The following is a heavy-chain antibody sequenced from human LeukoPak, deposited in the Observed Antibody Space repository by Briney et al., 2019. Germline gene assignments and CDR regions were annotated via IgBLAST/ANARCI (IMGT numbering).Heavy chain of an antibody. V-gene: IGHV4-39*07. CDR2: VSHTGAT. CDR1: GGSITSSPYH. J-gene: IGHJ4*02. Sequence: KTSETLSLTCTVSGGSITSSPYHWAWIRQPPGRGPEWIGTVSHTGATQYSPSLTSRVTISVDTSKNQFSLKLSSVTAADTAVYYCARGLVGATKRDYWGQGTLVTVSS. CDR3: ARGLVGATKRDY. D-gene: IGHD1-26*01.